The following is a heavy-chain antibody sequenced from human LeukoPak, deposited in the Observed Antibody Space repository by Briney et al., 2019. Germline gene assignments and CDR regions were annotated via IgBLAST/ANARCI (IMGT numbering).Heavy chain of an antibody. V-gene: IGHV3-30*02. D-gene: IGHD4-11*01. CDR2: IRYDGSNK. Sequence: PGGSLRLSCAASGFTFSSYSMNWVRQAPGKGLEWVAFIRYDGSNKYYADSVKGRFTISRDNAKNSLYLQMNSLRAEDMAVYHCASQHDYSNYDYYYFYMDVWGKGTTVTVSS. CDR3: ASQHDYSNYDYYYFYMDV. CDR1: GFTFSSYS. J-gene: IGHJ6*03.